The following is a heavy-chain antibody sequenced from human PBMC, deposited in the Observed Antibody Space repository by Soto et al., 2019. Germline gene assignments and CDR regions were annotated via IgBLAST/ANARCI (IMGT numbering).Heavy chain of an antibody. Sequence: GGSLRLSCAASGFTFSSYAMSWVRQAPGKGLEWVSAISGSGGSTYYADSVKGRFTISRDNSKNTLYLQMNSLRAEDTAVYYCARGRTPYVDTAMANSYWGQGTLVTVSS. CDR1: GFTFSSYA. J-gene: IGHJ4*02. V-gene: IGHV3-23*01. D-gene: IGHD5-18*01. CDR3: ARGRTPYVDTAMANSY. CDR2: ISGSGGST.